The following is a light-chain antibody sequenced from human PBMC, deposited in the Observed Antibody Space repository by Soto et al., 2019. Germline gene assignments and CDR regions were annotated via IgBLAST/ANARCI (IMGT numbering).Light chain of an antibody. CDR1: QSVASRN. J-gene: IGKJ1*01. CDR3: QHFGNSLWT. Sequence: DIVLTQSPGTLSLSPGERATLSCRASQSVASRNLAWYQQKSGQAPRLLICGASSRAIHTPDRFSGSGSGTDFTLTISGLEPEDFAVYYCQHFGNSLWTFGQGTKVDIK. CDR2: GAS. V-gene: IGKV3-20*01.